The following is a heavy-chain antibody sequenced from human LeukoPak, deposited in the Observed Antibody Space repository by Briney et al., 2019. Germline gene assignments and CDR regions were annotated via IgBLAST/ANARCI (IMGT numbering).Heavy chain of an antibody. J-gene: IGHJ4*02. V-gene: IGHV1-46*01. CDR1: GYIITSYY. CDR2: INPSSGST. CDR3: AKEYGYTYGEFDY. Sequence: ASVKVSCKASGYIITSYYMHWVRQAPGQGLEWMGIINPSSGSTIYAHKFQGRVTMTRDMSTSTVYMELSSLRSEDTAVYYCAKEYGYTYGEFDYWGQGTLVTVSS. D-gene: IGHD5-18*01.